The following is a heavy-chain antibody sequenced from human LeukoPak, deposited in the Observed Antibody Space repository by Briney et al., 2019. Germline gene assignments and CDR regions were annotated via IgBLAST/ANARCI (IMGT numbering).Heavy chain of an antibody. CDR3: ARAEGELLIDY. J-gene: IGHJ4*02. V-gene: IGHV1-8*03. D-gene: IGHD1-26*01. CDR1: VYTFTSYD. Sequence: ASVKVSCKASVYTFTSYDINWVRQATGQGLEWMGRMNPNSGNTGYAQKFQGRVTITRNTSISTAYMELSSLRSEDTAVYYCARAEGELLIDYWGQGTLVTVSS. CDR2: MNPNSGNT.